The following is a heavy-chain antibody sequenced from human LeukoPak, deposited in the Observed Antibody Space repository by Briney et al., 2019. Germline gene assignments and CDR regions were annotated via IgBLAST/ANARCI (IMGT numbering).Heavy chain of an antibody. J-gene: IGHJ4*02. CDR3: TSNYCSGGSCYLY. V-gene: IGHV1-46*03. Sequence: ASVKVSCKASGYTFTSYYMHWVRQAPGQGLEWMGIINPSGGSTSYAQKFQGRVTMTRDTSTSTVYMELSSLRSEDTAVYYCTSNYCSGGSCYLYWGQGTLVTVSS. CDR1: GYTFTSYY. D-gene: IGHD2-15*01. CDR2: INPSGGST.